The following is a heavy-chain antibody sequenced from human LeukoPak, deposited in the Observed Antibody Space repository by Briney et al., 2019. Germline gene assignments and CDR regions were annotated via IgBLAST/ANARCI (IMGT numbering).Heavy chain of an antibody. D-gene: IGHD1-26*01. CDR3: ARGVGATSDFDY. CDR2: INPSGGST. V-gene: IGHV1-46*01. Sequence: RGASVKVSCTASGYTFTSYYMHWVRQAPGQGLEWMGIINPSGGSTSYAQKFQGRVTMTRDMSTSTIYMELSSLRSEDTAVYYCARGVGATSDFDYWGQGTLVTVSS. CDR1: GYTFTSYY. J-gene: IGHJ4*02.